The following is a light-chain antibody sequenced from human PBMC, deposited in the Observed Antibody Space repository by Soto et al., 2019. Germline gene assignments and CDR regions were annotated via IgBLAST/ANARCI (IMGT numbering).Light chain of an antibody. Sequence: QSALTQPASVSGSPGQSITISCTRTSSDVGGYNYVSWYQQDPGKAPKLMIYDVNNRPSGVSNRFSGSKSGNTASLTISGLQAEDEAYYYCSSYTSSSTLAVFGGGTKLTVL. CDR3: SSYTSSSTLAV. J-gene: IGLJ2*01. CDR1: SSDVGGYNY. CDR2: DVN. V-gene: IGLV2-14*01.